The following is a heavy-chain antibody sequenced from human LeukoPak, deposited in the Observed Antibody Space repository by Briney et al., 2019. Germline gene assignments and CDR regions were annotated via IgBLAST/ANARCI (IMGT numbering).Heavy chain of an antibody. CDR3: TRLFGGTYCSSTSCYTRETHQPGV. D-gene: IGHD2-2*02. Sequence: RSGGSLRLSCAASGFTFSSYGMHWVRQAPGKGLEWVAFIRYDGSNKYYADSVKGRFTISRDNSKNTAYLQMNSLKTEDTAVYYCTRLFGGTYCSSTSCYTRETHQPGVWGKGTTVTVSS. CDR1: GFTFSSYG. CDR2: IRYDGSNK. J-gene: IGHJ6*04. V-gene: IGHV3-30*02.